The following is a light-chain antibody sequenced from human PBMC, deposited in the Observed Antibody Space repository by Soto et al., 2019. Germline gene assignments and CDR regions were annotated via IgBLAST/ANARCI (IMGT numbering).Light chain of an antibody. Sequence: QSVLTQPPSVSAAPGQKVTISCSGSSSNIGNNYVSWYQQLPGTAPKLLIYDNNKRASGIPDRFSGSKSGTSATLGITGLQTGDEADYYCGTWDSSRVVFGGGTKLTVL. CDR1: SSNIGNNY. CDR3: GTWDSSRVV. J-gene: IGLJ2*01. CDR2: DNN. V-gene: IGLV1-51*01.